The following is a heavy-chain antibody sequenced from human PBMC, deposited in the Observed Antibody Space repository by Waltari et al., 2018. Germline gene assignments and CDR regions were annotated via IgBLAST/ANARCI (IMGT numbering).Heavy chain of an antibody. D-gene: IGHD3-10*01. CDR2: IDNSGETT. Sequence: VYLLESGGGLVQPGGSLRLSCVGSGFDYSSYAMSWVRQAPGKGLEWVSGIDNSGETTYYVGSVKGRFTISRDDSRNTVYLHMTTLRVDDTAVYYCAKDSGYSMIRGRENSWGQGTLVIVSS. J-gene: IGHJ4*02. V-gene: IGHV3-23*05. CDR3: AKDSGYSMIRGRENS. CDR1: GFDYSSYA.